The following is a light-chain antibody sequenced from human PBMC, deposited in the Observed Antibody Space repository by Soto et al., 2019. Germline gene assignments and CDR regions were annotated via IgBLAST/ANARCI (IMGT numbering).Light chain of an antibody. J-gene: IGKJ3*01. Sequence: DIQMTQSPSSLSASVGDRVNITCRATQGISNYLAWYQQKPGTVPKLLIYGASTLQSGVPSRFSGSGSGTDVTLTINSLQPEDVATYYCQKYISAPFTFGPGTNVDIK. CDR3: QKYISAPFT. CDR2: GAS. V-gene: IGKV1-27*01. CDR1: QGISNY.